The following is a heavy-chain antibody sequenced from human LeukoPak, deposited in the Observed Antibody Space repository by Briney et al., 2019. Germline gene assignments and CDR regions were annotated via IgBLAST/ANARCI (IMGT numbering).Heavy chain of an antibody. D-gene: IGHD2-2*01. CDR1: GFTVSSNY. Sequence: GGSLRLSCAASGFTVSSNYMSWVRQAPGKGLEWVALIWYDGSNKYYADSVKDRFTISRDNYKNTLYLQMNSLRAEDTAVYYCARDQGCTSTDCYSLFFHYWGQGTLVTVSS. CDR3: ARDQGCTSTDCYSLFFHY. V-gene: IGHV3-33*08. J-gene: IGHJ4*02. CDR2: IWYDGSNK.